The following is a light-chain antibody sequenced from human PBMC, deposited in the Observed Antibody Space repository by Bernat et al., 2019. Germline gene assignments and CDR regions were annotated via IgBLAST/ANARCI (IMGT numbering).Light chain of an antibody. J-gene: IGKJ1*01. CDR2: AAS. V-gene: IGKV1-39*01. CDR3: QLSYSTPRT. CDR1: QSISSY. Sequence: DIQMTQSPSSLSASVGDRVTITCRASQSISSYLNWYQQKPGKAPKLLIYAASSFQSGVPSRFSGSGSGTDFTLTISSLQPEDFATYYCQLSYSTPRTFGQGTKVEIK.